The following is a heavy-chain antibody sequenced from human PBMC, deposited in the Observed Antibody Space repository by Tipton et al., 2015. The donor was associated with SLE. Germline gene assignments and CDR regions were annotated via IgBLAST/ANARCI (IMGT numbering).Heavy chain of an antibody. CDR2: ISYDGSNK. CDR3: ARVAAAGTGHKP. CDR1: GFTFSSYA. V-gene: IGHV3-30*04. J-gene: IGHJ5*02. D-gene: IGHD6-13*01. Sequence: RSLRLSCAASGFTFSSYALHWVRQAPGKGLEWVAVISYDGSNKYYADSVKGRFTISRDNAKNSLYLQMNSLRAEDTAVYYCARVAAAGTGHKPWGQGTLVTVSS.